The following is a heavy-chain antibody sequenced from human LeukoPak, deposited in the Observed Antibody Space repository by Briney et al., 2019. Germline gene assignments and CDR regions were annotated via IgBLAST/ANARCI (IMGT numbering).Heavy chain of an antibody. CDR2: FYYSGST. J-gene: IGHJ3*02. CDR1: GGSISSGGYY. Sequence: PSETLSLTCTVSGGSISSGGYYWSWIRQHPGKGLEWIGYFYYSGSTYYNPSLKSRVTISIDTSKNQFSLKLTSVTAADTAVYYCTRDVKESDAFDIWGQGTMVTVSS. V-gene: IGHV4-31*03. CDR3: TRDVKESDAFDI.